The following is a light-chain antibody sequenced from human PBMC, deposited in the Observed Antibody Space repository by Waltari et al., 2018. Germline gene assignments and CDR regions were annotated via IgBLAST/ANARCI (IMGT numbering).Light chain of an antibody. CDR1: SNNVGNQG. CDR3: SAWDSSLSAHV. V-gene: IGLV10-54*04. Sequence: QAGLTQPPSVSKGLRQTATLTCTGDSNNVGNQGAAWLQQHQGHPPKLLSYRNNNQPSGISERFSASRSGNTASLTITGLQPEDEAYYYCSAWDSSLSAHVFGTGTKVTVL. CDR2: RNN. J-gene: IGLJ1*01.